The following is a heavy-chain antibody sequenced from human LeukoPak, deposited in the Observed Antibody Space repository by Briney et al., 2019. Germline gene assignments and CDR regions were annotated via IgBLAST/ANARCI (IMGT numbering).Heavy chain of an antibody. CDR2: ISAYNGNT. D-gene: IGHD2-2*02. CDR3: ARDLGAAITPGYYYYYGMDV. CDR1: GYTFTSYG. Sequence: ASVKVSCKASGYTFTSYGISWVRQAPGQGLEWMGWISAYNGNTNYAQKLQGRVTMTTDTSTSTAYMELRSLRSDDTAVCYCARDLGAAITPGYYYYYGMDVWGQGTTVTVSS. J-gene: IGHJ6*02. V-gene: IGHV1-18*01.